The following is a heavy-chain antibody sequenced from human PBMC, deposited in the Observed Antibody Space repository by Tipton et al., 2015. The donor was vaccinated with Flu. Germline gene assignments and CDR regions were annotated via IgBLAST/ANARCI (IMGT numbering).Heavy chain of an antibody. CDR3: ARDRTRLASPLDY. Sequence: SLRLSCTTSGFIFGDYAMTWVRRSPGKGLEWVSGINWNGGTTGYADSVKGRFIISRDNAKNSLSLQMNSLRAEDTALYFCARDRTRLASPLDYWGQGTLVTVSS. J-gene: IGHJ4*02. D-gene: IGHD3-16*01. CDR2: INWNGGTT. CDR1: GFIFGDYA. V-gene: IGHV3-20*04.